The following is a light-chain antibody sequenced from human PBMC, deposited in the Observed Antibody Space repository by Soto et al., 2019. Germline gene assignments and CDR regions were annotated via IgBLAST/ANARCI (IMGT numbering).Light chain of an antibody. CDR2: GAS. V-gene: IGKV1-5*01. CDR1: QSIRHY. J-gene: IGKJ1*01. Sequence: DIQMTQSPPTLSASVGDRVTITCRASQSIRHYLAWYQQMPGRAPKLLIYGASTVQSGGPSRVSGSGSGTDFNLTISSLQPDDFGTYFCQHRSSYSQTFGQGTKVEIK. CDR3: QHRSSYSQT.